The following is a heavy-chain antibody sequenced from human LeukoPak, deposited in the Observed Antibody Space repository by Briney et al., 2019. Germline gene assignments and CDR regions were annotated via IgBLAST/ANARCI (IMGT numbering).Heavy chain of an antibody. CDR3: AREWWELQGGFDY. CDR2: ISYDGSNK. D-gene: IGHD1-26*01. CDR1: GFAFSSYA. J-gene: IGHJ4*02. Sequence: GGSLRLSCAASGFAFSSYAIHWVRQAPGKGLEWVALISYDGSNKYYADSVKGRFTISRDNSKNTLYLQMNSLRAEDTAVYYCAREWWELQGGFDYWGQGTLVTVSS. V-gene: IGHV3-30*03.